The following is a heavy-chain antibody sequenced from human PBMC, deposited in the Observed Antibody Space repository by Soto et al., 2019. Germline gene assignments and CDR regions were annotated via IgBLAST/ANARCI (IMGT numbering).Heavy chain of an antibody. J-gene: IGHJ6*02. D-gene: IGHD2-2*01. V-gene: IGHV1-18*01. CDR3: ARQDIVVVPAAMPEDYYYGMDV. CDR1: GYTFTSYG. CDR2: ISAYNGNT. Sequence: GASVKVSCKASGYTFTSYGISWVRQAPGQGLEWMGWISAYNGNTNYAQKLQGRVTMTTDTSTSTAYMELRSLRSDDTAVYYCARQDIVVVPAAMPEDYYYGMDVWGQGTTVTVSS.